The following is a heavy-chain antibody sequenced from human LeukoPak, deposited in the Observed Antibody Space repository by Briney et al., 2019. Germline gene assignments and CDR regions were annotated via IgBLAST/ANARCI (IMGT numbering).Heavy chain of an antibody. J-gene: IGHJ4*02. CDR3: ARVCVSGWTECMDY. CDR2: IYSGGST. D-gene: IGHD6-19*01. Sequence: PGGSLRLSCAASGFTVSSNYMSWVRQAPGKGLQWVSVIYSGGSTYYADSVKGRFTISRDNSKNTLYLQMNSLRAEDTAVYYCARVCVSGWTECMDYWGQGTLVTVSS. CDR1: GFTVSSNY. V-gene: IGHV3-53*01.